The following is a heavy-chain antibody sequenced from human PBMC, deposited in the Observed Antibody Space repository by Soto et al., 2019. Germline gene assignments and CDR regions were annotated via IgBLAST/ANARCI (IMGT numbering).Heavy chain of an antibody. CDR1: GFTFGHYG. J-gene: IGHJ4*02. CDR3: AKDSLPGIAAAGTVY. Sequence: EVQLLESGGGLVQPGGSLRLSCVASGFTFGHYGMSWVRQAPGKGLEWVSVISGSSDYTDYTESVKGRFTISRDNSKNTLYLRMNSLTVDDTALYYCAKDSLPGIAAAGTVYWGQGTLVTVSS. CDR2: ISGSSDYT. D-gene: IGHD6-13*01. V-gene: IGHV3-23*01.